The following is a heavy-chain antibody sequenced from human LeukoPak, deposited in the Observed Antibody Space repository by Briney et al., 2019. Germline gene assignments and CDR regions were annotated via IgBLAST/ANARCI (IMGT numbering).Heavy chain of an antibody. CDR1: GFAVSSNY. D-gene: IGHD3-10*01. V-gene: IGHV3-66*02. CDR2: IYSGGNT. Sequence: PGGSLGLSCAASGFAVSSNYMSWVRQAPGKGLEWVSVIYSGGNTYYGDSVKGRFTISRDNSRNTLYLQMNSVSAEDTAVYYCARAFGPRNAFDIWGQGTMVTVSS. J-gene: IGHJ3*02. CDR3: ARAFGPRNAFDI.